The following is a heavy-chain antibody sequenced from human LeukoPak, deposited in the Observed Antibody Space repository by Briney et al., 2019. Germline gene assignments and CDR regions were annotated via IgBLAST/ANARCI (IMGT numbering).Heavy chain of an antibody. CDR2: IYYSGST. J-gene: IGHJ4*02. D-gene: IGHD6-13*01. CDR1: GGSISSSSYY. CDR3: ARRSSWSNRGFDY. V-gene: IGHV4-39*01. Sequence: SETLSLTCTVSGGSISSSSYYWGWIRQPPGKGLEWIGSIYYSGSTYYNPSLKSRVTISVDTSKNQFSLKLSSVTAADTAVYYCARRSSWSNRGFDYWGQGTLVTASS.